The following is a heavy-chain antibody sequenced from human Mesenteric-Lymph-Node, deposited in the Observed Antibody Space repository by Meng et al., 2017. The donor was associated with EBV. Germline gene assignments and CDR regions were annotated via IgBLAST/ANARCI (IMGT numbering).Heavy chain of an antibody. J-gene: IGHJ4*02. CDR2: IYWDDDK. Sequence: QITLKESGPTLVRPTQTLTLTCTFSGFSLSTSGVGVGWIRQPPGKALEWLAIIYWDDDKRYSPSLKSRLTITKDTSKNQVVLTMTNMDPVDTATYYCAHRTVGRDAYNVVGSVDYWGQGTLLTVSS. V-gene: IGHV2-5*02. CDR3: AHRTVGRDAYNVVGSVDY. CDR1: GFSLSTSGVG. D-gene: IGHD5-24*01.